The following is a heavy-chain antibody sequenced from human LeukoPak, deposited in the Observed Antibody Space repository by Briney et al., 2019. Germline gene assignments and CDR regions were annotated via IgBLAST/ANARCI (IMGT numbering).Heavy chain of an antibody. CDR1: AVPSINAC. CDR2: IKSKTDGGTT. J-gene: IGHJ4*02. D-gene: IGHD3-16*01. CDR3: TTDAIRPS. V-gene: IGHV3-15*01. Sequence: GGALRLFCGASAVPSINACKSWDVPLLSKAMEWVGRIKSKTDGGTTDYAAPVKGRFTISRDDSKNTLYQQMNSLKTEDTAVYYCTTDAIRPSWGQGTLVTVSS.